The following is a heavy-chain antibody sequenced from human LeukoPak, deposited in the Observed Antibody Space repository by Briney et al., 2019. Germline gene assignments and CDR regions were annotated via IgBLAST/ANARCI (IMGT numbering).Heavy chain of an antibody. V-gene: IGHV4-59*01. D-gene: IGHD6-13*01. Sequence: PSETLSLTCTVSGGSISSYYWSWLRQPPGKGLEWIGYVYYSGSTNYNPSLKSRVSISVDTSKNQFSLKLSSVTAADTAVYYCARSIAAAAMDGMDVWGQGTTVTVSS. J-gene: IGHJ6*02. CDR2: VYYSGST. CDR3: ARSIAAAAMDGMDV. CDR1: GGSISSYY.